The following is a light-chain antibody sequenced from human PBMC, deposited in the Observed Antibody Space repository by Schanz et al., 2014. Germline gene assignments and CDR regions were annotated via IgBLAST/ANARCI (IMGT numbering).Light chain of an antibody. J-gene: IGLJ3*02. CDR3: AAWDDSLIGGE. CDR2: SDN. Sequence: QSVLTQPPSASGTPGQRVTISCSGSSSNIGSNYVYWYQQLPGTAPKLLIYSDNQRPSGVPDRFSGSKSGTSASLAISGLQSEDEADYYCAAWDDSLIGGEFGGGTKLTVL. V-gene: IGLV1-47*02. CDR1: SSNIGSNY.